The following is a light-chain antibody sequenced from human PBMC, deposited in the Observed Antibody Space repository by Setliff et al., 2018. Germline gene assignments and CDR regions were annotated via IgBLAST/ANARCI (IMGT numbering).Light chain of an antibody. V-gene: IGLV1-40*01. CDR2: GNN. CDR3: QSYDKSLSGSYV. CDR1: SSNLGAGYD. Sequence: QSVLTQPPSVSGAPGQRVTISCTGTSSNLGAGYDVHWFQHLPGTAPKLLIYGNNNRPSGVPDRFSGSRSDTSASLAITGLQADDEADYYCQSYDKSLSGSYVFGTGTKGTVL. J-gene: IGLJ1*01.